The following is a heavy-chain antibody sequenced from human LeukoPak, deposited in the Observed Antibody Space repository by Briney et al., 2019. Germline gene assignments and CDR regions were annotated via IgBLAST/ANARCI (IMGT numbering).Heavy chain of an antibody. CDR2: IYYSGST. D-gene: IGHD6-19*01. J-gene: IGHJ4*02. V-gene: IGHV4-61*01. Sequence: SETLSLTCAVSGYSISSGYYWSWIRQPPGKGLEWIGYIYYSGSTNYNPSLKSRVTISVDTSKNQFSLKLSSVTAADTAVYYCARQAVAEEYYFDYWGQGTLVTVSS. CDR1: GYSISSGYY. CDR3: ARQAVAEEYYFDY.